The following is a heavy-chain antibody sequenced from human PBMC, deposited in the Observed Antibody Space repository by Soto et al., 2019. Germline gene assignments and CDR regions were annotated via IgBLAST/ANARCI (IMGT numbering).Heavy chain of an antibody. CDR3: ARSQWAGYDYIWGSYPWDY. Sequence: QLQLQESGPGLVKPSETLSLTCTVSGGSISSSSYYWGWIRQPPGKGLEWIGSIYYSGSTYYNPSLKSRVTISVDTSKNQFSLKLSSVTAADTAVYYCARSQWAGYDYIWGSYPWDYWGQGTLVTVSS. CDR1: GGSISSSSYY. J-gene: IGHJ4*02. V-gene: IGHV4-39*01. D-gene: IGHD3-16*02. CDR2: IYYSGST.